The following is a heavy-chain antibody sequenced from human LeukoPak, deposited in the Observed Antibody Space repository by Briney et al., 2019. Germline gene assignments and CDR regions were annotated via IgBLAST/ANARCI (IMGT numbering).Heavy chain of an antibody. V-gene: IGHV4-34*01. J-gene: IGHJ3*02. CDR1: GGSFSGYY. CDR2: INHSGST. CDR3: ARETEEVVTAITPVSFDI. D-gene: IGHD2-21*02. Sequence: SETLSLTCAVYGGSFSGYYWSWIRQPPGKGLEWIGEINHSGSTNYNPSLKSRVTISVDTSKNQFSLKLSSVTAADTAVYYCARETEEVVTAITPVSFDIWGQGTMVTVSS.